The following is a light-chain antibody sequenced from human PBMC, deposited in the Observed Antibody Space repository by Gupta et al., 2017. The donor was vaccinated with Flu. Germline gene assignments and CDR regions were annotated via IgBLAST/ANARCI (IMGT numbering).Light chain of an antibody. Sequence: ATLSLSPGERATLSCRASQSVSSYLAWYQQKPGQAPRLLIYDASNSATGIPARFSGSRSGTDFTLTISSLEPEDFAVYYCQQHSNWPPLTFGGGTKVEIK. CDR2: DAS. J-gene: IGKJ4*01. V-gene: IGKV3-11*01. CDR1: QSVSSY. CDR3: QQHSNWPPLT.